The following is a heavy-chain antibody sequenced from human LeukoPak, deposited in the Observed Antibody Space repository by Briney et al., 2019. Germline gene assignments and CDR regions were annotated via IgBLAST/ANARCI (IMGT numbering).Heavy chain of an antibody. D-gene: IGHD2-2*02. CDR3: ARDLDIVVVPAAILYPGGMDV. Sequence: PGGSLRLSCAASGFTFSSYAMHWVRQAPGKGLEWVAVISYDGSNKYYADSVKGRFTISRDNSKNTLYLQMNSLRAEDTAVYYRARDLDIVVVPAAILYPGGMDVWGQGTTVTVSS. J-gene: IGHJ6*02. CDR2: ISYDGSNK. V-gene: IGHV3-30*04. CDR1: GFTFSSYA.